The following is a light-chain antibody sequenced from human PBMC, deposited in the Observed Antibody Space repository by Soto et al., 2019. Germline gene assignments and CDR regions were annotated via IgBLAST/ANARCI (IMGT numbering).Light chain of an antibody. CDR1: SSNIGSNY. V-gene: IGLV1-47*02. CDR3: ATWDDSLTGPV. Sequence: SVLTQPPSVSGTPGQRVAISCSGSSSNIGSNYVYWYQQLPGTAPKLLISGDSQRPSGIPDRFSGSKSGTSASLVIGGLRSEDEADYYCATWDDSLTGPVFGGGTKLTVL. J-gene: IGLJ3*02. CDR2: GDS.